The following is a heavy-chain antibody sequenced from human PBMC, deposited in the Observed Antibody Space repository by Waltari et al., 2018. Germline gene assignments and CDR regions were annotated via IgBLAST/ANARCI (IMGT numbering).Heavy chain of an antibody. CDR3: ARDGRFPYYYYYMDV. D-gene: IGHD3-3*01. CDR1: GGSISSYY. J-gene: IGHJ6*03. Sequence: QVQLQESGPGLVKPSETLSLTCTVSGGSISSYYWSWIRQPAGKGLEWIGRIYTSGSSNYNPSLKSRVTRSVDTSKNPFSLRLSSVTAADTAVYYCARDGRFPYYYYYMDVWGKGTTVTISS. CDR2: IYTSGSS. V-gene: IGHV4-4*07.